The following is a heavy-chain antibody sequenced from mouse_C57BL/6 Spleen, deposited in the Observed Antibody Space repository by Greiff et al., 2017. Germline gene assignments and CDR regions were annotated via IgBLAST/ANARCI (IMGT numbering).Heavy chain of an antibody. J-gene: IGHJ2*01. CDR1: GYSITSGYY. CDR2: ISYDGSN. D-gene: IGHD2-2*01. CDR3: ARAYGYDDGGNYFDY. Sequence: EVKLMESGPGLVKPSQSLSLTCSVTGYSITSGYYWNWIRQFPGNKLEWMGYISYDGSNNYNPSLKNRISITRDTSKNQFFLKLNSVTTEDTATYDCARAYGYDDGGNYFDYWGQGTTLTVSS. V-gene: IGHV3-6*01.